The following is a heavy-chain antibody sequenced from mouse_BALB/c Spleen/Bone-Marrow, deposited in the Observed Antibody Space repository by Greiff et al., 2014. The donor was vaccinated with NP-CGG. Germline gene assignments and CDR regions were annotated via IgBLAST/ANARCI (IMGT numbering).Heavy chain of an antibody. CDR2: INPYNDDT. V-gene: IGHV1-14*01. CDR1: GYTFTSYI. D-gene: IGHD1-1*01. Sequence: EVNLVESGPELVKPGASVKMSCKASGYTFTSYIMHWVKQKPGQGLEWIGYINPYNDDTKYNEKFEGKATLTSDKSSSTAYMELSSLTSEDSAVYYCARSYGSPFDYWGQGTTLTVSS. J-gene: IGHJ2*01. CDR3: ARSYGSPFDY.